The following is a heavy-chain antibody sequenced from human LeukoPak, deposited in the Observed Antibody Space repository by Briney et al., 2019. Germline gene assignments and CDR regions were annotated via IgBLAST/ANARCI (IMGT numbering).Heavy chain of an antibody. J-gene: IGHJ3*02. CDR3: AKDQSIAVAHGFDI. CDR1: GFTFDDYA. V-gene: IGHV3-9*03. Sequence: GGSLRLSYAASGFTFDDYAMNWVRLAPGKGLEWDSGISWNSGSIGYADSVKGRFTISRDNAKNSLYLQMNSLRADDMALYYCAKDQSIAVAHGFDIWGQGTMVTVSS. CDR2: ISWNSGSI. D-gene: IGHD6-19*01.